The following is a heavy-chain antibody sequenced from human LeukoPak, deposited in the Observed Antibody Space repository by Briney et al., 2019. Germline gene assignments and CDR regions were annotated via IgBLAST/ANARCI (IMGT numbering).Heavy chain of an antibody. V-gene: IGHV1-3*01. CDR1: GYTFTTYA. CDR3: ARERGSGWYNGMDV. J-gene: IGHJ6*02. CDR2: INADDGNT. Sequence: AASVKVSCKTSGYTFTTYAIHWVRQAPGQRLEWMGLINADDGNTRYSQRFQGRVTITADESTSTAYMELSSLRSEDTAVYYCARERGSGWYNGMDVWGQGTTVTVSS. D-gene: IGHD6-19*01.